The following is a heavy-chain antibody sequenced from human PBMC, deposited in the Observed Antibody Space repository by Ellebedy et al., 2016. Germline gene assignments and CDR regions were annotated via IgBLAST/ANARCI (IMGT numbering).Heavy chain of an antibody. CDR1: GFTFSNYW. Sequence: GESLKISXAASGFTFSNYWMTWVRQAPGKGLEWVANIKQDGSEKYSVDSLKGRFTISRDNATNSLYLQMDSLRAEDTAVYYCARDRIGDNWYTTFDCWGQGTLVTVSS. CDR3: ARDRIGDNWYTTFDC. D-gene: IGHD1-1*01. V-gene: IGHV3-7*01. J-gene: IGHJ4*02. CDR2: IKQDGSEK.